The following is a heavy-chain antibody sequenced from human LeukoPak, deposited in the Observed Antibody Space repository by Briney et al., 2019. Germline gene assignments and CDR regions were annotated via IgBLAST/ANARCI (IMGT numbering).Heavy chain of an antibody. CDR2: SSHRCNP. CDR3: TGSSRSTRYYFDY. CDR1: RGSFSDYY. J-gene: IGHJ4*02. V-gene: IGHV4-34*01. Sequence: SETLSLTCAGHRGSFSDYYWSWIRQPPRKGLEWMGESSHRCNPNYNPCPKSRVTISVDTSENQFSLTLTSVAATDSAVYSCTGSSRSTRYYFDYWGQGIMVTVSS. D-gene: IGHD1-1*01.